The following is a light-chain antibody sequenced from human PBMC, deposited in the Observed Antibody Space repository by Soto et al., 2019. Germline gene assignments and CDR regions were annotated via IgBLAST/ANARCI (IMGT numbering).Light chain of an antibody. V-gene: IGKV1-39*01. CDR3: QQSYTSPT. Sequence: DIQMTQSPSSLSASVGDRVTITCRASQSISRFLNWYQQKPGKAPKLLIYGASSLLSGVPSRFSGSGSGTDFTFTISSLQPEDSATYYCQQSYTSPTFGGGTKVEIK. CDR1: QSISRF. CDR2: GAS. J-gene: IGKJ4*01.